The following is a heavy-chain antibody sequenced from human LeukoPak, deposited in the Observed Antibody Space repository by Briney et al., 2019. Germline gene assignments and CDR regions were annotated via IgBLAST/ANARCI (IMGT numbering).Heavy chain of an antibody. V-gene: IGHV3-23*01. Sequence: EGSLRLSCAASGFTFSSSAMSWVRQAPGKGLEWVSAISNNGGYTYYADSVQGRFTISRDNSKSTLCLQTNSLRAEDTAVYYCAKQLGYCSDGSCYFPYWGQGTLVTVSS. CDR2: ISNNGGYT. CDR1: GFTFSSSA. J-gene: IGHJ4*02. D-gene: IGHD2-15*01. CDR3: AKQLGYCSDGSCYFPY.